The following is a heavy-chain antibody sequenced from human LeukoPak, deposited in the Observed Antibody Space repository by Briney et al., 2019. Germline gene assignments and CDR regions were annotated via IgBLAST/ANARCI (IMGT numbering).Heavy chain of an antibody. D-gene: IGHD4-11*01. Sequence: LARGSLRLSCAASGFTFTSYGMHWVRQAPGKGLEWVAVIWSDGSNKYYADSVKGRFAISRDDSKNMVYLQMNSLRVEDTAVYYCAKDIERGFDYTNSLDYWGQGTLVTVSS. CDR1: GFTFTSYG. J-gene: IGHJ4*02. CDR3: AKDIERGFDYTNSLDY. V-gene: IGHV3-33*06. CDR2: IWSDGSNK.